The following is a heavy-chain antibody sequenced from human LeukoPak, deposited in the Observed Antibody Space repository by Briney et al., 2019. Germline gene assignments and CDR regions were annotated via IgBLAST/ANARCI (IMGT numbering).Heavy chain of an antibody. CDR2: ISYDGSNK. J-gene: IGHJ5*02. Sequence: PGGSLRLSCAASGFTFSSYAMHWVRQAPGKGVEWVAVISYDGSNKYYADSVKGRFTISRDKSKNTLYLQMNTVRAEDTAVYYCARDGTTEGWFDPWGQGTLVTVSS. D-gene: IGHD1-7*01. CDR1: GFTFSSYA. V-gene: IGHV3-30-3*01. CDR3: ARDGTTEGWFDP.